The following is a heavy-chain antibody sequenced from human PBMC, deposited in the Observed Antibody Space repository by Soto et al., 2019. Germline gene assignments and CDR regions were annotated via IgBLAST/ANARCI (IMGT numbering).Heavy chain of an antibody. D-gene: IGHD3-22*01. Sequence: PGGSLRLSCAASGFTFSGSAMHWVRQASGKGLEWVGRIRSKANSHATAYAASVKGRFTISRDDSKNTAYLQMNSLKTEDTAVYYCTRRTDYYDSSEIDYWGQGTLVTVSS. CDR2: IRSKANSHAT. CDR1: GFTFSGSA. V-gene: IGHV3-73*01. CDR3: TRRTDYYDSSEIDY. J-gene: IGHJ4*02.